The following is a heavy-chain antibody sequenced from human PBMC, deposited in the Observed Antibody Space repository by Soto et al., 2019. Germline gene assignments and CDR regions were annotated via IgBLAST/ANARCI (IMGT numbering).Heavy chain of an antibody. CDR2: ISYDGSNK. D-gene: IGHD4-17*01. CDR1: GFTFSSYG. V-gene: IGHV3-30*18. CDR3: AKDAYYGDYEGPSLDY. Sequence: HPGGSLRLSCAASGFTFSSYGMHWVRQAPGKGLEWVAVISYDGSNKYYADSVKGRFTISRDNSKNTLYLQMNSLRAEDTAVYYCAKDAYYGDYEGPSLDYWGQGTLVTVSS. J-gene: IGHJ4*02.